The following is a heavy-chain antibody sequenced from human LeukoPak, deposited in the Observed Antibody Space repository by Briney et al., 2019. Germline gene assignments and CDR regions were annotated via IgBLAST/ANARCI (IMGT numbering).Heavy chain of an antibody. D-gene: IGHD7-27*01. J-gene: IGHJ4*02. CDR3: ARDQQGNFDY. CDR2: INHSGST. V-gene: IGHV4-34*01. Sequence: SETLSLTCAVYGGSFSGYYWSWIRQPPGKGLEWIGEINHSGSTNYNTSLKSRVTISVDTSKNQFSLKLSSVTAADTAVYYCARDQQGNFDYWGQGTLVTVSS. CDR1: GGSFSGYY.